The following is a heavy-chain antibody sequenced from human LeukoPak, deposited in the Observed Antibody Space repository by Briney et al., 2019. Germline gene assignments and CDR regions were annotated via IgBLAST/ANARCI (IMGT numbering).Heavy chain of an antibody. CDR3: AKGGHSYGYFDY. J-gene: IGHJ4*02. Sequence: QPGGSLRLSCAASGFTFDDYAMHWVRQAPGKGLEWVSGISWHSGSIGYADSVKGRFTISRDNAKNSLYLQMNSLRAEDTALYYCAKGGHSYGYFDYWGQGTLVTVSS. CDR1: GFTFDDYA. V-gene: IGHV3-9*01. CDR2: ISWHSGSI. D-gene: IGHD5-18*01.